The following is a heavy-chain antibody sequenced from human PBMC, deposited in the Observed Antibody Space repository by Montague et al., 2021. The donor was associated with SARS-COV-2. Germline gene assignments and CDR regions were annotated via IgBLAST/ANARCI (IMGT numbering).Heavy chain of an antibody. V-gene: IGHV6-1*01. D-gene: IGHD1-1*01. Sequence: CAISGDSVARHRPASEGNTQSPPGGNEWVGRTYHKNKWYTDYAPSVKTRITITPDTSNNQFSLHLNSVTPGDTAVYYCAREGTVPGPRGIYFDDWGQGTLVTVSS. CDR1: GDSVARHRPA. CDR2: TYHKNKWYT. CDR3: AREGTVPGPRGIYFDD. J-gene: IGHJ4*02.